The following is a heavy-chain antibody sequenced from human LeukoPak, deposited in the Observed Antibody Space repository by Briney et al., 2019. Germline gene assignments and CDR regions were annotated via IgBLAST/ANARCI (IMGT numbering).Heavy chain of an antibody. D-gene: IGHD1/OR15-1a*01. CDR1: GGTFTSYT. Sequence: SVKVSCKASGGTFTSYTICWVRQPPGQGLELMGGIIPIFGTAKYEQKFQGRVTITTDESTSTAYMELSRLRSEDTAVYYCAREETGTGCNWFDPWREGTLVTVSS. V-gene: IGHV1-69*05. J-gene: IGHJ5*02. CDR2: IIPIFGTA. CDR3: AREETGTGCNWFDP.